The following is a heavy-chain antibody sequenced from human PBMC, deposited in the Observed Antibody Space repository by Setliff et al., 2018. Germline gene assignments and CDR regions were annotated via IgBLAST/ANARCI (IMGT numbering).Heavy chain of an antibody. CDR2: IYYSGST. CDR3: RFWSGYYKNDY. V-gene: IGHV4-39*07. Sequence: SETLSLTCSVSGGSISSSNYYWGWIRQPPGKGLEWIGNIYYSGSTYYDPSLEGRISISVDTSKRQFSLKLSSVTAADMAVYYCRFWSGYYKNDYWAQGTLVTVSS. CDR1: GGSISSSNYY. D-gene: IGHD3-3*01. J-gene: IGHJ4*02.